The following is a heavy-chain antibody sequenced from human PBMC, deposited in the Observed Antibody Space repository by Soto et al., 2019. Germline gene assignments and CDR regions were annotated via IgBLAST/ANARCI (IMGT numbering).Heavy chain of an antibody. Sequence: SETLSLTCAVYGGSFSGYYWSWIRQPPGKGLEWIGEINHSGSTNYNPSLKSRVTISVDTSKNQFSLKLSSVTAADTAVYYCARTGSGWYLIDFDYWGQGTLVTVSS. CDR2: INHSGST. CDR1: GGSFSGYY. V-gene: IGHV4-34*01. CDR3: ARTGSGWYLIDFDY. J-gene: IGHJ4*02. D-gene: IGHD6-19*01.